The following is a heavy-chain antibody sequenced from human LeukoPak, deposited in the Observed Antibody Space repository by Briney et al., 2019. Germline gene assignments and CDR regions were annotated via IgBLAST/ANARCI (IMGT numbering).Heavy chain of an antibody. J-gene: IGHJ4*02. V-gene: IGHV3-23*01. CDR1: GFTFSSDA. CDR2: ISDSGSNT. Sequence: GGSLRLSCEASGFTFSSDAMNWVRQAPGKGLEWVSLISDSGSNTFYADSVKGRFTISRDNSKNTLYLQMNSLRAEDTAVYYCAKRGSGPRKDFDYWGQGTLVTVSS. CDR3: AKRGSGPRKDFDY. D-gene: IGHD6-25*01.